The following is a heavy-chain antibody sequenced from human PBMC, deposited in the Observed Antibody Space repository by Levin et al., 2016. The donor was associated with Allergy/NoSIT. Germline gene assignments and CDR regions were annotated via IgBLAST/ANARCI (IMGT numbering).Heavy chain of an antibody. Sequence: GESLKISCEVSGFTLATNAISWVRQAPGKGLEWVSAINSGGSTYYADSVKGRFSISRDISKNTVYLQMNSLRVDDTAVYYCAKEQPCDLICHIDYWGRGTLVTVFS. CDR3: AKEQPCDLICHIDY. V-gene: IGHV3-23*01. CDR1: GFTLATNA. D-gene: IGHD1-1*01. J-gene: IGHJ4*01. CDR2: INSGGST.